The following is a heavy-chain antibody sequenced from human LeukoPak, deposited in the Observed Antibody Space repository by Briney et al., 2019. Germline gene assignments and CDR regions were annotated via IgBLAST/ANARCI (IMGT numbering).Heavy chain of an antibody. CDR3: ARDFFPVVDSTWYEIGY. Sequence: PGGSLRLSCAASGFTFSSYAMHWVRQAPGKGLEWVAVISYDGSNKYYADSVKDRFTISRDNSKNTLYLQMNSLRAEDTAVYYCARDFFPVVDSTWYEIGYWGQGTLVTVSS. V-gene: IGHV3-30-3*01. D-gene: IGHD2-21*01. CDR2: ISYDGSNK. J-gene: IGHJ4*02. CDR1: GFTFSSYA.